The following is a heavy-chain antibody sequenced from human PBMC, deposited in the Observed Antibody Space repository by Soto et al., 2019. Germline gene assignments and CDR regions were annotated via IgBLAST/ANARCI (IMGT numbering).Heavy chain of an antibody. CDR2: IYSDGST. V-gene: IGHV3-53*01. CDR3: ARAGGNLFFDY. D-gene: IGHD2-21*01. Sequence: TGGSLRLSCAASGFTVSNNYMSWVRQAPGKGLEWVSIIYSDGSTSYAGSVKGRFTISRDNSKNTLYLQMNSLRAEDTAVYYCARAGGNLFFDYWGQGTLVTVSS. J-gene: IGHJ4*02. CDR1: GFTVSNNY.